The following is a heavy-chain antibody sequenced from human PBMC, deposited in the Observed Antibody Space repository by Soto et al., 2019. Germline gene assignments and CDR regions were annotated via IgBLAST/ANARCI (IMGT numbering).Heavy chain of an antibody. J-gene: IGHJ4*02. CDR3: ASGLITGSHYSGGWYYFVS. Sequence: QVQLQQSGAGLLKPSETLSLTCAVYGESFSGHIWTWIRQTPGKGLQWIGQINHSGSASYNPSLKSRVTISVHTSTSQFSLELSSVTAADTAVYYCASGLITGSHYSGGWYYFVSWGQGTQVTVSS. D-gene: IGHD6-19*01. CDR1: GESFSGHI. V-gene: IGHV4-34*01. CDR2: INHSGSA.